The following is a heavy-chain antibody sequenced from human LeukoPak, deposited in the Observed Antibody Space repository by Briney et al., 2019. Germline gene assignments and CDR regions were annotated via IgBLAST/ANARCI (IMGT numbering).Heavy chain of an antibody. CDR3: ARHSYDYVWGSYRPYYFDY. J-gene: IGHJ4*02. V-gene: IGHV4-39*01. D-gene: IGHD3-16*02. CDR2: IYYSGST. Sequence: SETLSLTCAVYGGSFSGYYWGWIRQPPGKGLEWIGSIYYSGSTYYNPSLKSRVTISVDTSKNQFSLKLSSVTAADTAVYYCARHSYDYVWGSYRPYYFDYWGQGTLVTVSS. CDR1: GGSFSGYY.